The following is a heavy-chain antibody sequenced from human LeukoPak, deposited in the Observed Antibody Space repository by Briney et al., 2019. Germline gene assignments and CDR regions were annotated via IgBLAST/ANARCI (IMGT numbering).Heavy chain of an antibody. D-gene: IGHD1-26*01. J-gene: IGHJ4*02. V-gene: IGHV3-48*01. CDR2: ISDSSSTI. CDR1: GFTFRSYS. CDR3: AREVGPTDY. Sequence: GGSLRLSCAASGFTFRSYSMNWVRQAPGKGLEWVSYISDSSSTIYYADSVKGRFTISRDNAKNSLYLQMNSLRAEDTAVYYCAREVGPTDYWGQGTLVTVSS.